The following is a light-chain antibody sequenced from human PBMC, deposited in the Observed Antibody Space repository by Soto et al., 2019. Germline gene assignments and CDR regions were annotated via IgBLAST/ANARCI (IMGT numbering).Light chain of an antibody. CDR1: QSISSW. CDR2: KAS. V-gene: IGKV1-5*03. Sequence: SPSTLSASERARITITCRASQSISSWLAWYQQKPGKAPKVLIYKASSLESGVPSRFSGSGSGTEFTLTISSLQPDDFATYYCQHYSSYSRTFGQGT. J-gene: IGKJ1*01. CDR3: QHYSSYSRT.